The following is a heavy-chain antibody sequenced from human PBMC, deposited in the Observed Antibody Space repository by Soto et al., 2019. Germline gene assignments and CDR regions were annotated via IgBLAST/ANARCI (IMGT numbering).Heavy chain of an antibody. CDR1: GYTSTSYG. Sequence: ASVKVSCKASGYTSTSYGISWVRQAPGQGLEWLGWISAYNGNTNYAQKLQGRVTMTTDTSTSTAYMELRSLRSDDTAVYYCARGLGFWSGNRDAFDIWGQGTMVTVSS. CDR2: ISAYNGNT. CDR3: ARGLGFWSGNRDAFDI. J-gene: IGHJ3*02. V-gene: IGHV1-18*01. D-gene: IGHD3-3*01.